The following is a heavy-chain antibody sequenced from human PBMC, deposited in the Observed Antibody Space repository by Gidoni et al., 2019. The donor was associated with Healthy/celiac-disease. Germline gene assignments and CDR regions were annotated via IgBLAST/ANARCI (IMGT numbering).Heavy chain of an antibody. V-gene: IGHV3-15*01. J-gene: IGHJ4*02. CDR2: IKSKTDGGTT. CDR1: GFNFSNAW. D-gene: IGHD3-3*01. CDR3: NTELLRFLEYDY. Sequence: EVQLVESGGGLVMPGGSLRLSCAASGFNFSNAWMSWVRQAPGKGLEWVGRIKSKTDGGTTDYAAPVKGRFTISRDDSKNTLLLQMNSLKTEDTAVYYCNTELLRFLEYDYWGQGTLVTVSS.